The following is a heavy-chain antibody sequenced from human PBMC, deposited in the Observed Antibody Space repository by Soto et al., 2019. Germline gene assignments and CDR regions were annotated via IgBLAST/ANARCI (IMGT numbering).Heavy chain of an antibody. CDR3: ARRSSSWYGVDY. V-gene: IGHV4-59*01. J-gene: IGHJ4*02. Sequence: QVQLQESGPGLVKPSETLSLTCTVSGGSISSYXXXXXXQPPGKGLEWIGYIYYSGSTNYNPSLKSRVTISVDTSKXQFSLKLSSVTAADTAVYYCARRSSSWYGVDYWGQGTLVTVSS. CDR2: IYYSGST. CDR1: GGSISSYX. D-gene: IGHD6-13*01.